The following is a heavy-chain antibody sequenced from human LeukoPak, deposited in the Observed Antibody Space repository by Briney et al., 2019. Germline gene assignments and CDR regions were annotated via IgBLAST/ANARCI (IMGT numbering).Heavy chain of an antibody. V-gene: IGHV3-48*04. D-gene: IGHD6-13*01. Sequence: GGSLRLSCAASGFTFGSYTMNWVRQAPGKGLEWVSYISSSGSTIYYADSVKGRFAISRDNAKNSLYLQMNSLRAEDTAVYYCAREGSSSWYRGRLDYWGQGTLVTVSS. CDR2: ISSSGSTI. CDR1: GFTFGSYT. J-gene: IGHJ4*02. CDR3: AREGSSSWYRGRLDY.